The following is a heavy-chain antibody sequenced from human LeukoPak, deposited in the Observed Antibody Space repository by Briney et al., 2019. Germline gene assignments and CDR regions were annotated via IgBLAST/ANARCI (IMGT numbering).Heavy chain of an antibody. CDR3: GKDRPYDYGDSTSSFDS. CDR2: ISGSGGST. Sequence: ETLSLTCTVSGGSISSSSYYWGWIRQAPGKGLEWVSTISGSGGSTYYADSVKGRFTISRDNSQNTLYLQMNSLRAEDTALFYCGKDRPYDYGDSTSSFDSWGQGTLVTVSS. J-gene: IGHJ4*02. V-gene: IGHV3-23*01. D-gene: IGHD4-17*01. CDR1: GGSISSSSYY.